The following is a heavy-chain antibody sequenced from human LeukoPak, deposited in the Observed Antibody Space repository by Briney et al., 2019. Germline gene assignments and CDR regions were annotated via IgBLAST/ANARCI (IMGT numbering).Heavy chain of an antibody. Sequence: GGSLRLSCAASGFTFSNYDMHWVRQAPGKGLEWVAVISYDGTNKYYADSVKGRFTISRDNSKNTLHLQMNSLRAEDTAVYYCAKDDRGNEAPFDYWDQGTLVTVSS. V-gene: IGHV3-30*18. J-gene: IGHJ4*02. CDR2: ISYDGTNK. CDR3: AKDDRGNEAPFDY. CDR1: GFTFSNYD.